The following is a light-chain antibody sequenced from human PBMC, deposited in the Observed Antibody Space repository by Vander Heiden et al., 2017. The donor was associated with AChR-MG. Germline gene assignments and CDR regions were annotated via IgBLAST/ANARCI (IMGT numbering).Light chain of an antibody. V-gene: IGKV3-20*01. Sequence: DIVMTQSPGPLSLSPGERATLSCRASQRVSSSYIDWYQQNPGQAPRRLISGASTRATGIPHRFSGSGSGTDFTLTITRLEREDFAVYYCQQYGEPGTFGQGTKVEIQ. CDR2: GAS. CDR3: QQYGEPGT. CDR1: QRVSSSY. J-gene: IGKJ1*01.